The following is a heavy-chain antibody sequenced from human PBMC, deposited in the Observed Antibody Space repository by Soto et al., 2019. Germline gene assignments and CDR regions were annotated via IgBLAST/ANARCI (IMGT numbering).Heavy chain of an antibody. D-gene: IGHD5-12*01. Sequence: GESLKISCKGSGYSFTSYWIGWVRQMPGKGLEWMGIIYPGDSDTRYSPSFQGQVTISADKSISTAYLQWSSLKASDTAMYYCARETRGYSGYDEGGQYCYYGMDVWGQGTTVTVSS. J-gene: IGHJ6*02. CDR1: GYSFTSYW. CDR2: IYPGDSDT. CDR3: ARETRGYSGYDEGGQYCYYGMDV. V-gene: IGHV5-51*01.